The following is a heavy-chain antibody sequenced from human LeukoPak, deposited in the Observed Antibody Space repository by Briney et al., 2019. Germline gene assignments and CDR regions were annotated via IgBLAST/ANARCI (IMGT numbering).Heavy chain of an antibody. CDR1: GGSIRSYY. J-gene: IGHJ5*02. V-gene: IGHV4-59*12. CDR2: IYYSGTT. CDR3: ARLRYCSGGSCSTRFRWFDP. Sequence: SETLSLTCTVSGGSIRSYYWNWIRQPPGKGLEWIGYIYYSGTTNYNPSLKSRVTISVDTSKNQFSLKLSSVTAAGTAVYYCARLRYCSGGSCSTRFRWFDPWGQGTLVTVSS. D-gene: IGHD2-15*01.